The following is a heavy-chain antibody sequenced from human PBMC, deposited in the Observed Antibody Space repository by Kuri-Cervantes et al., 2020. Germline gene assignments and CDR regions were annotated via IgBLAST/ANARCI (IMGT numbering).Heavy chain of an antibody. Sequence: LSCAASGFTFSSYAMSWVRQAPGKGLEWVAVIWYDGSNKYYADSVKGRFTISRDNSKNTLYLQMNSLRAEDTAVYYCAKALMVYASIDYWGQGTLVTVSS. J-gene: IGHJ4*02. CDR1: GFTFSSYA. V-gene: IGHV3-33*06. CDR2: IWYDGSNK. D-gene: IGHD2-8*01. CDR3: AKALMVYASIDY.